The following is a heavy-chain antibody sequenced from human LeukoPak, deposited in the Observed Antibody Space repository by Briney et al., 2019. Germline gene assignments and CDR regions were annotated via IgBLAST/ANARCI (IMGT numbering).Heavy chain of an antibody. CDR1: GFTFEDRG. Sequence: GGSLSLSCATSGFTFEDRGLSWVRQPPGKGLEWVSRINWNGGRTGYSDSVKGRFTIPRDDAKKSVHLQMNSLRVEDTAVYYCVRGEGRGGWFDPWGQGILVTVSS. CDR3: VRGEGRGGWFDP. CDR2: INWNGGRT. D-gene: IGHD1-26*01. V-gene: IGHV3-20*04. J-gene: IGHJ5*02.